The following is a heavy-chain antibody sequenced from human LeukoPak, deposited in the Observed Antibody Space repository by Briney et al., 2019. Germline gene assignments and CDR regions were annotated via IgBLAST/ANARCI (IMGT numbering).Heavy chain of an antibody. J-gene: IGHJ4*02. V-gene: IGHV1-18*01. D-gene: IGHD3-10*01. CDR1: GYTFTRYG. CDR2: ISGYNGHT. CDR3: ARGQGNRLLWVGESLSNINPLDY. Sequence: ASVKVSCKASGYTFTRYGISWVRQAPGQGPEWMGWISGYNGHTNYAQKFQGRVTMTADTSTSTAYMELRSLRSDDTAVYYCARGQGNRLLWVGESLSNINPLDYWGQGTLVTVSS.